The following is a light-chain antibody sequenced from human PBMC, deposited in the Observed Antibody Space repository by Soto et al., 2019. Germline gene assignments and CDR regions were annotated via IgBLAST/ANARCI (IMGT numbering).Light chain of an antibody. V-gene: IGKV1-27*01. Sequence: DIQMTQSPPSLSASVGDRVTITCRASQSISNYVAWYQQKPGKVPKLLIYAASTLQSGVPSRFSGSGSGTDFTLTISSLQPEDVAAYYCQNYNSAPFTFGGGTKVEIK. CDR2: AAS. CDR3: QNYNSAPFT. CDR1: QSISNY. J-gene: IGKJ4*01.